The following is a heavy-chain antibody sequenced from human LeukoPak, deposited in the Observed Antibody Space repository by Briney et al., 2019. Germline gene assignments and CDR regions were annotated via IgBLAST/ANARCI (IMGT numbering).Heavy chain of an antibody. Sequence: SETLSLTCTVSGYSISSGYYWGWIRQPPGKGLEWIGSIYHSGSTYYNPSLKSRVTISVDTSKNQFSLKLSSVTAADTAVYYCARYGRGALPFDYWGQGTLVTVSS. CDR2: IYHSGST. J-gene: IGHJ4*02. CDR1: GYSISSGYY. CDR3: ARYGRGALPFDY. V-gene: IGHV4-38-2*02. D-gene: IGHD2-15*01.